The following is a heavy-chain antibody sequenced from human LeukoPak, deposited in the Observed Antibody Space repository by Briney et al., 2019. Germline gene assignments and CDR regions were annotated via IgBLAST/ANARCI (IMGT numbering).Heavy chain of an antibody. D-gene: IGHD4-17*01. CDR3: ASDYGNPDVIDY. CDR2: VSYDETKN. CDR1: GFTFSNHA. J-gene: IGHJ4*02. Sequence: GGSLRLSCAASGFTFSNHAMHWVRQTPGKGLEWVAAVSYDETKNYYADSVKGRFTISRDSSKNTLYLQLNSLGVEDTAIYYCASDYGNPDVIDYWGQGTLVTVS. V-gene: IGHV3-30-3*01.